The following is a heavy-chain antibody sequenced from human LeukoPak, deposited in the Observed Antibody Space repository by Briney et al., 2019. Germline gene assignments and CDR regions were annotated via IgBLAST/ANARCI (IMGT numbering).Heavy chain of an antibody. CDR1: GFTFSQTW. CDR3: ARDHYYNQDY. CDR2: IKNDATP. V-gene: IGHV3-74*01. D-gene: IGHD3-10*01. J-gene: IGHJ4*02. Sequence: GGSLRLSCAASGFTFSQTWMHWVRQAPGKGLVWVAVIKNDATPTYADSAKGRFTISRDNAKNTVYLQMNSLTLEDTAVYYCARDHYYNQDYWGQETLVTVSS.